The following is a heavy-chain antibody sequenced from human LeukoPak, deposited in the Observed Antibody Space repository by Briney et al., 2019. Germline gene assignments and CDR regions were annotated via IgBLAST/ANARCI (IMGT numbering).Heavy chain of an antibody. Sequence: PGGSLRLSCAASGFTFSSYGMHWVRQAPGKGLEWVAVISYDGSNKYYADSVKGRFTISRDNSKNTLYLQMNSLRAEDTAVYYCARDLGIDYGSVDNWGQGTLVTVSS. CDR2: ISYDGSNK. V-gene: IGHV3-30*03. CDR3: ARDLGIDYGSVDN. D-gene: IGHD3-10*01. J-gene: IGHJ4*02. CDR1: GFTFSSYG.